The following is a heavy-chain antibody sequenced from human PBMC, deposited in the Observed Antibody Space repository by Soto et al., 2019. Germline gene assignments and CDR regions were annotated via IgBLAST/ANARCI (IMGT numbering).Heavy chain of an antibody. Sequence: PSETLSLTCTVSGGSISSYYWSWIRQPPGKGLEWIGYIYSSGSTHYNPSLQNRVTISIDTSKNQVSLKANSVTAADTAVYYCARDHPHSYGVYYFDYWGQGTPVTVSS. J-gene: IGHJ4*02. CDR2: IYSSGST. CDR1: GGSISSYY. V-gene: IGHV4-59*01. CDR3: ARDHPHSYGVYYFDY. D-gene: IGHD5-18*01.